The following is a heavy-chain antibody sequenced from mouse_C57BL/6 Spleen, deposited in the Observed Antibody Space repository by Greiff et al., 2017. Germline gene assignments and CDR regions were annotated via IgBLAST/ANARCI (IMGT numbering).Heavy chain of an antibody. Sequence: QVQLKQPGAELVRPGSSVKLSCKASGYTFTSYWMHWVKQRPIQGLEWIGNIDPSDSETHYNQKFKDKATLTVDKSSSTAYMQLSSLTSEDSAVYYCARGIARGYFDYWGQGTTLTVSS. D-gene: IGHD3-3*01. V-gene: IGHV1-52*01. CDR2: IDPSDSET. J-gene: IGHJ2*01. CDR1: GYTFTSYW. CDR3: ARGIARGYFDY.